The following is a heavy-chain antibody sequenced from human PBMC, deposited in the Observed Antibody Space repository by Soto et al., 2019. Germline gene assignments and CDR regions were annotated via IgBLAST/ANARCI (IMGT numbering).Heavy chain of an antibody. V-gene: IGHV4-30-4*01. J-gene: IGHJ4*02. CDR3: AGELGSFYFDH. CDR1: AGSIRGGDYY. CDR2: IDHSGSA. Sequence: QVQLQESGPGLVKPSQTLSLTCTVSAGSIRGGDYYWTWIRQPPGKGLEWIGYIDHSGSAYYNSSLKSRATIAIDTANNQVSMKMTSVTAEYTAVYYCAGELGSFYFDHWGQGTLVTVSS. D-gene: IGHD6-13*01.